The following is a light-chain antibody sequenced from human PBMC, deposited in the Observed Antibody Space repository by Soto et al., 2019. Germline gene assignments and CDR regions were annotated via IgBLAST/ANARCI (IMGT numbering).Light chain of an antibody. CDR1: QSVSSY. CDR3: QQRSNWPWT. V-gene: IGKV3-11*01. J-gene: IGKJ1*01. CDR2: DAS. Sequence: ETVLTQSPATLSLSPGERATLCCRASQSVSSYLAWYQQKPGQAPRLLIYDASNRATGIPARFSGSGSGTDFTLTISSLEPEDFAVYYCQQRSNWPWTFGQGTKVDIK.